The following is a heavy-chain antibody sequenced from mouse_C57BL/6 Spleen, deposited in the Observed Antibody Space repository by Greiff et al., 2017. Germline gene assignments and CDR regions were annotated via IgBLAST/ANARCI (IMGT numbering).Heavy chain of an antibody. D-gene: IGHD2-4*01. J-gene: IGHJ4*01. CDR3: ARLLYDYVAMDY. CDR2: ISNGGGST. CDR1: GFTFSDYY. Sequence: EVQLVESGGGLVQPGGSLKLSCAASGFTFSDYYMYWVRQTPEKRLEWVAYISNGGGSTYYPDTVKGRFTISRDNAKNTLYLQMSGLKSEDTAMYYCARLLYDYVAMDYWGQGTSVTVSS. V-gene: IGHV5-12*01.